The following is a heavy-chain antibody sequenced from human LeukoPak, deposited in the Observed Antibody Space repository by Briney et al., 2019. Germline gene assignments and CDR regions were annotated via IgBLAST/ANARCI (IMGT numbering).Heavy chain of an antibody. Sequence: KPSETLSLTCAVYGGSFSGYYWSWIRQPPGKGLEWIGEINHSGSTNYNPSLKSRVTISVDTSKNQFPLKLSSVTAADTAVYYCARVGPKLLWFGEKSWFDPWGQGTLVTVSS. CDR1: GGSFSGYY. CDR3: ARVGPKLLWFGEKSWFDP. V-gene: IGHV4-34*01. CDR2: INHSGST. J-gene: IGHJ5*02. D-gene: IGHD3-10*01.